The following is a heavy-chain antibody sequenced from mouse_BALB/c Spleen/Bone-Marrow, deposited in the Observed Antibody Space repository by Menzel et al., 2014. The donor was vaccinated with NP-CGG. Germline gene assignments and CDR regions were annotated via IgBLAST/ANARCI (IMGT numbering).Heavy chain of an antibody. J-gene: IGHJ3*01. CDR1: GFNIKDTY. CDR3: AVYDYEGFAY. D-gene: IGHD2-4*01. CDR2: IDPANGNT. Sequence: EVKLVESGAELVKPGASVKLSCTASGFNIKDTYMHWVKQRPEQGLEWIGRIDPANGNTKYDPKFQGKATITADTSSNTAYLQPSSLTSEDTAVYYCAVYDYEGFAYWGQGTLVTVSA. V-gene: IGHV14-3*02.